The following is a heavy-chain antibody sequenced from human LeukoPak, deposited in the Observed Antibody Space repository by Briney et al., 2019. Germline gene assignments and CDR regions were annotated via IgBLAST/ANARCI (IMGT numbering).Heavy chain of an antibody. CDR2: MNPNSGNT. CDR3: ARALRYCSSTSCPLYYYYYMDV. V-gene: IGHV1-8*01. D-gene: IGHD2-2*01. J-gene: IGHJ6*03. CDR1: GYTFTSYD. Sequence: ASVKVSRKASGYTFTSYDINWVRQATGQGLEWMGWMNPNSGNTGYAQKFQGRVTMTRNTSISTAYMELSSLRSEDTAVYYCARALRYCSSTSCPLYYYYYMDVWGKGTTVTVSS.